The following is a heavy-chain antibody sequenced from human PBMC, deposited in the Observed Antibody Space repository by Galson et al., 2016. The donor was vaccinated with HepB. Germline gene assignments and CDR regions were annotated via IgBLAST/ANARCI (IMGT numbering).Heavy chain of an antibody. Sequence: SLRLSCAASGFTFSTYTMNWVRQAPGKGLEWVSSLSRTSTYLASAASVKGRFTISRENAKNSLYLQMNSLRAEDTAVYYCARDRSRFSSGYYTGARDVFAIWGQGTVVTVSS. D-gene: IGHD3-3*01. V-gene: IGHV3-21*01. CDR1: GFTFSTYT. CDR3: ARDRSRFSSGYYTGARDVFAI. CDR2: LSRTSTYL. J-gene: IGHJ3*02.